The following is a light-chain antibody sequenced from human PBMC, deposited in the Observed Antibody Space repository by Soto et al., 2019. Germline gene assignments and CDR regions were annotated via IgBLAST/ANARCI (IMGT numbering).Light chain of an antibody. CDR1: QYIDKF. CDR3: QQYNSHPIT. CDR2: KAS. J-gene: IGKJ5*01. Sequence: DIQITQHPSSLSASVGDRVTITCQASQYIDKFLNWYQQKSGKAPKLLIYKASSLESGVPSRFSGSGSGTEFALTISGLQPDDFASYYCQQYNSHPITFGQGTRLEFK. V-gene: IGKV1-5*03.